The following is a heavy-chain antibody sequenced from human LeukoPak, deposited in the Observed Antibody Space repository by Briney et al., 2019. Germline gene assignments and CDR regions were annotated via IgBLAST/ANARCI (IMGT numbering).Heavy chain of an antibody. CDR3: AREVIVGVSFDY. CDR2: ITGSASGT. CDR1: GFIFSGFA. V-gene: IGHV3-23*01. Sequence: GGSLRLSCAASGFIFSGFAMSWVRQAPGKGLEWVSTITGSASGTYYADSVKGRFTISRDNSKNTLYLQMNSLRAEDTAVYYCAREVIVGVSFDYWGQGTLVTVSS. J-gene: IGHJ4*02. D-gene: IGHD1-26*01.